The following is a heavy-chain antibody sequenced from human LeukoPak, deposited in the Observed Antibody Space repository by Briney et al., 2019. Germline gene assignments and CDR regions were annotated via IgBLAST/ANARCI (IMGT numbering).Heavy chain of an antibody. J-gene: IGHJ4*02. CDR2: IYYSGST. CDR3: ARSYDYVWGSYRY. Sequence: SETLSLTCTVSGGSISSSSYCWGWIRQPPGKGLEWIGSIYYSGSTYYNPSLKSRVTISVDTSKNQFSLKLSSVTAADTAVYYCARSYDYVWGSYRYWGQGTLVTVSS. V-gene: IGHV4-39*01. CDR1: GGSISSSSYC. D-gene: IGHD3-16*02.